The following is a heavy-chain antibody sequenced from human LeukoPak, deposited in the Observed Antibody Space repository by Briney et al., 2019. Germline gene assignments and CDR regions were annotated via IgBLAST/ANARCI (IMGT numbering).Heavy chain of an antibody. J-gene: IGHJ4*02. D-gene: IGHD3-16*01. CDR2: ISAYNGNT. CDR3: ARDTKTTTMAGGNDY. Sequence: ASVKVSCKAVGFTFTSYGVSWVRQAPGQGLEWMGWISAYNGNTHFARKLQDRVTLTTDTSTSTAYMELRSLTSDDTAVYFCARDTKTTTMAGGNDYWGQGTLVTVSS. V-gene: IGHV1-18*01. CDR1: GFTFTSYG.